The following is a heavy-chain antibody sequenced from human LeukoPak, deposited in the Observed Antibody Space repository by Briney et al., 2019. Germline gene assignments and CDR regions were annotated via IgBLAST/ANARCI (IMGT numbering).Heavy chain of an antibody. CDR3: AKNLAVSDTGRDFQH. J-gene: IGHJ1*01. CDR1: KITFSDYW. Sequence: GGSLRLSCTVSKITFSDYWMSWVRQAPGKGLEWVSAISGRGGSTYYTDSVKGRFTISRDNSQNTLYLQMNSLRGDDTAVYYCAKNLAVSDTGRDFQHWGQGTLVTVSS. D-gene: IGHD6-19*01. V-gene: IGHV3-23*01. CDR2: ISGRGGST.